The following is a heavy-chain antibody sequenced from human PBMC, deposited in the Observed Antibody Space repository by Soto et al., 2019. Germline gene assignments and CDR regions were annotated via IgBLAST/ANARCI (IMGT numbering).Heavy chain of an antibody. CDR1: GFTFSNAW. Sequence: EVQLVESGGGLVKPGGSLRLSCTASGFTFSNAWMSWVRQAPGKGLEWVGRIKRKTDGGTTDYAAPVKGRFTISRDDSKNTLYRLMNSLKTEDTAVYYCTTGLYGSGSSGGMDVWGQGTTVTVSS. D-gene: IGHD3-10*01. CDR3: TTGLYGSGSSGGMDV. J-gene: IGHJ6*02. CDR2: IKRKTDGGTT. V-gene: IGHV3-15*01.